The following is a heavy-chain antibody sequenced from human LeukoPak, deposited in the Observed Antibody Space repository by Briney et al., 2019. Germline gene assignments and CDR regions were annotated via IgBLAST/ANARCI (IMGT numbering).Heavy chain of an antibody. Sequence: GGSLRLSCAASRFSFSLYNMNWVRQAPGKGLEWVSYISSTGSRIYYADSVKGLFTISRDNAKNLLYLQMSSLRDEDTAVYYCARDYEDKVWFGHMDVWAKGPRSPSP. CDR3: ARDYEDKVWFGHMDV. CDR1: RFSFSLYN. J-gene: IGHJ6*02. D-gene: IGHD3-10*01. CDR2: ISSTGSRI. V-gene: IGHV3-48*02.